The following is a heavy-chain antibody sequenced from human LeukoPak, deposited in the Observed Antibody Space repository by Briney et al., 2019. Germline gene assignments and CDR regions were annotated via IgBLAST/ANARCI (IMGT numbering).Heavy chain of an antibody. CDR2: IYYSGST. CDR3: ARCPYGDYNWFDP. J-gene: IGHJ5*02. D-gene: IGHD3-10*01. CDR1: GGSISSYY. V-gene: IGHV4-59*01. Sequence: SETLSLTCTVSGGSISSYYWSWIRQPPGKGLEWIGYIYYSGSTNFNPSLKSRVTISVDTSKNQFSLKLTSVTAADTAVYYCARCPYGDYNWFDPWGQGTLVTVSS.